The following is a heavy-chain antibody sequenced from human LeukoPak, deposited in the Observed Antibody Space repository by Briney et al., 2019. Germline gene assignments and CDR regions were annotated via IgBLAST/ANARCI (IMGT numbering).Heavy chain of an antibody. V-gene: IGHV3-23*01. J-gene: IGHJ4*02. CDR1: GFTFSSYA. D-gene: IGHD3-10*01. Sequence: GGSLRVSCAASGFTFSSYAMSWVRQAPGKGLEWVSAISGSGGSTYYADSVKGRFTISRDNSKNTLYLQMNSLRAEDTAVYYCAKTEGSGSYYTSNYFDYWGQGTLVTVSS. CDR2: ISGSGGST. CDR3: AKTEGSGSYYTSNYFDY.